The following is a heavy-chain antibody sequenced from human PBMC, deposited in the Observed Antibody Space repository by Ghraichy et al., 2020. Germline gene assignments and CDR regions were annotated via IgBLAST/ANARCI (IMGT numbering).Heavy chain of an antibody. Sequence: SGPTLVKPTQTLTLTCTCSGFSVSSHHRAVAWVRQPPGKALEWIGLVFWDDEKWYSPSLRNRVTITKDTSKNQVVLIVTDMDPVDTGTYYCAHKAYHGDYGALDYWGQGTLVTVSS. CDR3: AHKAYHGDYGALDY. CDR1: GFSVSSHHRA. V-gene: IGHV2-5*02. CDR2: VFWDDEK. D-gene: IGHD4-17*01. J-gene: IGHJ4*02.